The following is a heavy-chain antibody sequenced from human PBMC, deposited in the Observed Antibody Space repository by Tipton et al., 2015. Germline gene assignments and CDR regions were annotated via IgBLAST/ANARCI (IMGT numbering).Heavy chain of an antibody. CDR1: GASISSRDYY. CDR2: IYYTGST. Sequence: TLSLTCTVSGASISSRDYYWTWIRQPPGKGLEWIGYIYYTGSTYYNPSLKSRVSMSIDMSNNQFSLNLNSVTAADTAVYYCARDRSVMDWFDPWGQGTLVTVSS. V-gene: IGHV4-30-4*01. D-gene: IGHD3-16*01. CDR3: ARDRSVMDWFDP. J-gene: IGHJ5*02.